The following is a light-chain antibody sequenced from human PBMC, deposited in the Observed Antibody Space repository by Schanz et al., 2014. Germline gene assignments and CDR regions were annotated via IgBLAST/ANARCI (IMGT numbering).Light chain of an antibody. CDR1: SSDVGGYNY. J-gene: IGLJ3*02. Sequence: QSVLTQPPSASGSPGQSVTISCTGTSSDVGGYNYVSWYQQHPGKVPKLIIYEVNKRPSGVPDRFSGSKSGNTASLTVSGLQAEDEADYYCCSYAGTYTWVFGGGTKLTVL. CDR2: EVN. CDR3: CSYAGTYTWV. V-gene: IGLV2-8*01.